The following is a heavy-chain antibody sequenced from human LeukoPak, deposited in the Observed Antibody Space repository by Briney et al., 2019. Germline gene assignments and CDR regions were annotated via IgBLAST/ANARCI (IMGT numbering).Heavy chain of an antibody. CDR3: AREGLSGVDV. CDR1: GGTFSSYA. CDR2: IIPIFGTA. V-gene: IGHV1-69*13. J-gene: IGHJ6*02. D-gene: IGHD2/OR15-2a*01. Sequence: ASVKVSCKASGGTFSSYAISWVRQAPGQGLEWMGGIIPIFGTANYAQKFQGRVTITADESTSTAYMELSGLRSEDTAVYYCAREGLSGVDVWGQGTTVTVSS.